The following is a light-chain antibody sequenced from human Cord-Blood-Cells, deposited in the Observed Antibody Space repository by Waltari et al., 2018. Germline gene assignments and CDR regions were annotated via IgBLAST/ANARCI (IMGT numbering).Light chain of an antibody. CDR3: QQRSNWLT. CDR2: DAS. J-gene: IGKJ4*01. V-gene: IGKV3-11*01. Sequence: EIVLTQCPATLSLSPGERATLPCRASQSVSSYLAWYQQKPGQAPRLLIYDASNRATGIPARFSGSGSGTDFTLTISSLEPEDFAVYYCQQRSNWLTFGGGTKVEIK. CDR1: QSVSSY.